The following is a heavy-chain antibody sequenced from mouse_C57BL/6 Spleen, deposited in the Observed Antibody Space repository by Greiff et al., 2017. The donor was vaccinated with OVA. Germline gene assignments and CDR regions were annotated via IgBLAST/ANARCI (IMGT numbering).Heavy chain of an antibody. Sequence: VQLKESGPGLVKPSQSLSLTCSVTGYSITSGYYWNWIRQFPGNKLEWMGYISYDGSNNYNPSLKNRISITRDTSKNQFFLKLNSVTTEDTATYYCARGWPFDYWGQGTTLTVSS. CDR1: GYSITSGYY. V-gene: IGHV3-6*01. J-gene: IGHJ2*01. CDR2: ISYDGSN. CDR3: ARGWPFDY.